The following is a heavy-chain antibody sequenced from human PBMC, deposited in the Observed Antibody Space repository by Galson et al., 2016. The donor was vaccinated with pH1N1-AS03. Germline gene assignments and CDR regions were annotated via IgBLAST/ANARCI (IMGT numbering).Heavy chain of an antibody. CDR1: GGTFSTNG. CDR2: IIPMLGRG. J-gene: IGHJ4*02. D-gene: IGHD6-6*01. CDR3: ARERDSSSSSIFVY. V-gene: IGHV1-69*04. Sequence: SCKASGGTFSTNGFTWVRQAPGQGLEWMGRIIPMLGRGNYAQKFQGRVTIIADISTSTTYMELSNLTSEDTAIYYCARERDSSSSSIFVYWGQGTQVTVPS.